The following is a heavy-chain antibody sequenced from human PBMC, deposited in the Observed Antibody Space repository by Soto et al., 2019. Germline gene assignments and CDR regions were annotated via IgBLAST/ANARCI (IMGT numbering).Heavy chain of an antibody. J-gene: IGHJ5*02. V-gene: IGHV4-59*01. CDR2: IHYSGATSFFS. D-gene: IGHD2-15*01. CDR3: ARGRKARGYCSGGSCYSYLTWFDP. CDR1: GGSMRNYF. Sequence: PSETLSLTCTVSGGSMRNYFWTWIRQPPGKGLEWIGYIHYSGATSFFSSYNPSLRGRVTISEDTSKNQFSLKLLSVTSADTAVYFCARGRKARGYCSGGSCYSYLTWFDPWGQGTLVTVSS.